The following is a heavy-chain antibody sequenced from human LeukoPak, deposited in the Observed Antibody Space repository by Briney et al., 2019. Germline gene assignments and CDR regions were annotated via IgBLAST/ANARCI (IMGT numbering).Heavy chain of an antibody. CDR2: IYYAGST. CDR3: ARDYGSGYYFPDAFDI. D-gene: IGHD3-22*01. CDR1: GASITDYY. Sequence: SETLSLTCTVSGASITDYYWSWIRQPPGKGLEWIGYIYYAGSTNYNPSLKSRITISVDTSKNQFSLKLSSVTAADTAVYYCARDYGSGYYFPDAFDIWGQGTMVTVSS. J-gene: IGHJ3*02. V-gene: IGHV4-59*12.